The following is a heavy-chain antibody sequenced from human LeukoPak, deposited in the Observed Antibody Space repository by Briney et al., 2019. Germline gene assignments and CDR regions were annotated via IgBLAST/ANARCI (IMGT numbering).Heavy chain of an antibody. CDR1: GFTFDDYA. J-gene: IGHJ4*02. Sequence: GRSLRLSCAASGFTFDDYAMHWVRQPPGKGLEWVSGISWNSDNIVYADSVKGRFTISRDNAKNSLYLQMDSLRAEDTALYYCAKDGNVDIVSTMYYFDSWGQGTLVTVSS. CDR2: ISWNSDNI. D-gene: IGHD5/OR15-5a*01. V-gene: IGHV3-9*01. CDR3: AKDGNVDIVSTMYYFDS.